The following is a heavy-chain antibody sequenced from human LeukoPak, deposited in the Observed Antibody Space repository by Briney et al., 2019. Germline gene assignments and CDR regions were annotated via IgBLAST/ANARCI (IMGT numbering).Heavy chain of an antibody. CDR2: ILYDGR. CDR1: GFTFSSSG. Sequence: GSLRLSCAASGFTFSSSGIHWVRQAPGKGLEWVAFILYDGRYYADSVKGRFTISRDNSKNTPYLQMDSLRAEDTAVYYCAKDISGGNSETYIDYWGQGTLVAVSS. J-gene: IGHJ4*02. CDR3: AKDISGGNSETYIDY. D-gene: IGHD4-23*01. V-gene: IGHV3-30*02.